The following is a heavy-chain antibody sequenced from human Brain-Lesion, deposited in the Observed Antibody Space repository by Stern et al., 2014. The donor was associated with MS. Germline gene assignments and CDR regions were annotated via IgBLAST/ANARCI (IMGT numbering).Heavy chain of an antibody. CDR3: ARGRVVPGFQYYATDV. J-gene: IGHJ6*02. V-gene: IGHV4-61*02. CDR2: IFNSGST. CDR1: GGSISSGGYY. D-gene: IGHD2-2*01. Sequence: VQLVQSGPGLVKPSQTLSLSCTVSGGSISSGGYYWSWIRQPPGKGLEWIGRIFNSGSTSYNPSLKSRFTISIDTSKNQFSLRLTSMTAADTAVYYCARGRVVPGFQYYATDVWGQGTTVIVSS.